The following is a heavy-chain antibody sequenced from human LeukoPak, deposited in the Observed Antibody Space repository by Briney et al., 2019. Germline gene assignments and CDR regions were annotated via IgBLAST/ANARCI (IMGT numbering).Heavy chain of an antibody. V-gene: IGHV4-59*08. D-gene: IGHD3-22*01. Sequence: SETLSLTCTVSGGSISSYYRSWIRQPPGKGLEWIGYIYYSGSTNYNPSLRSRVTISVDTSKNQFSLKLSSVTAADTAVYYCAKVGAPSLITMIVVVNRVYFDYWGQGTLVTVSS. CDR2: IYYSGST. CDR3: AKVGAPSLITMIVVVNRVYFDY. J-gene: IGHJ4*02. CDR1: GGSISSYY.